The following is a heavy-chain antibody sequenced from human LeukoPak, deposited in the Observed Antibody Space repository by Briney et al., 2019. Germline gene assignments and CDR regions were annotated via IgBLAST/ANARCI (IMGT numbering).Heavy chain of an antibody. CDR2: TYTSGST. V-gene: IGHV4-61*02. CDR1: GGSISSGSYY. J-gene: IGHJ5*02. Sequence: SETLSLTCTVSGGSISSGSYYWSWIRQPAGKGLEWIGRTYTSGSTSYNPSLKSRVTISVDTSKNQFSLKLSSVTAADTAVYYCARDVSTDNWFDPWGQGTLVTVSS. D-gene: IGHD2/OR15-2a*01. CDR3: ARDVSTDNWFDP.